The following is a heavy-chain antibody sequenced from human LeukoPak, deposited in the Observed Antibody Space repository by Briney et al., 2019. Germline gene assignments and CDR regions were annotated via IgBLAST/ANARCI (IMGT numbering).Heavy chain of an antibody. J-gene: IGHJ4*02. V-gene: IGHV4-39*07. D-gene: IGHD5-24*01. CDR2: IYYSGST. CDR3: ARATWNGYMFDY. Sequence: PSETLSLTCTVSGGSISSSSYYWGWIRQPPGKGLEWIGSIYYSGSTYYNPSLNSRVAISIDTSKNQFSLKLNSLTAADTAVYYCARATWNGYMFDYWGQGSLVTVTS. CDR1: GGSISSSSYY.